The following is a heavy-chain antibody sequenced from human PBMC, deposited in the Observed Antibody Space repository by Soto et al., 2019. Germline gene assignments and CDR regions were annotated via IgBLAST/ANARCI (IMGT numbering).Heavy chain of an antibody. CDR2: IFYSGGT. CDR1: GGSISSNDYY. J-gene: IGHJ3*01. Sequence: QVQLQESGPGLVEPSQTLSLTCTVSGGSISSNDYYWNWIRQAPRKGPEWIAYIFYSGGTYYNPSLKSRVTISVDTSKTQFSLKLSSVTAADTAVYYCARFFSNVGVDYPFDLWGQGTMVTVSS. D-gene: IGHD4-4*01. CDR3: ARFFSNVGVDYPFDL. V-gene: IGHV4-30-4*01.